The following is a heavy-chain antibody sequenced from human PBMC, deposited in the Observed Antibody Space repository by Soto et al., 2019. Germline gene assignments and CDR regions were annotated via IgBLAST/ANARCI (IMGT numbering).Heavy chain of an antibody. CDR3: ARAVAARGFNWFDP. D-gene: IGHD6-6*01. J-gene: IGHJ5*02. Sequence: PGGSLRLSCAASGFTFSSYSMNWVRQAPGKGLEWVSSISSSNSYIYYAESVKGRFTISRDNTKNPLYLQMNSLRAEDTAVYYCARAVAARGFNWFDPWGQGTLVTVSS. CDR1: GFTFSSYS. V-gene: IGHV3-21*01. CDR2: ISSSNSYI.